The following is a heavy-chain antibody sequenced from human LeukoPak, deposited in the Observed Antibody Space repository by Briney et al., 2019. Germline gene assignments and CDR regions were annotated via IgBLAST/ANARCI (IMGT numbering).Heavy chain of an antibody. J-gene: IGHJ4*02. CDR3: ARVPGYCSGGSCFYYFDY. D-gene: IGHD2-15*01. CDR1: GASISSYY. Sequence: AETLSLTCTVSGASISSYYWSWIRQPPGKGLELIGSFHYSGDTKYNPSLKSRVTMSGDTSKNQFSLMLSSVTAADTAVYYCARVPGYCSGGSCFYYFDYWGQGTLVTVSS. V-gene: IGHV4-59*01. CDR2: FHYSGDT.